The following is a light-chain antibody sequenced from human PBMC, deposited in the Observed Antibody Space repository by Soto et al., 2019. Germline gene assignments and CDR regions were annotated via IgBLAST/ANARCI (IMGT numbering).Light chain of an antibody. Sequence: DIQMTQSPSSLSASVGDRVTITCRTSQSVSAFLNWYQLKPGKAPKLLIYGASSLQSGVPSRFSGSGYGTDFTLSISSLQPEDFATYYCQHYNSYSEAFGQGTKVELK. J-gene: IGKJ1*01. V-gene: IGKV1-39*01. CDR3: QHYNSYSEA. CDR2: GAS. CDR1: QSVSAF.